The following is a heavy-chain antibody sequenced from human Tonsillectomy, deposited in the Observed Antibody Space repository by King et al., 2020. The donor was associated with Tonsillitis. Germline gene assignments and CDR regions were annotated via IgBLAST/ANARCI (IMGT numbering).Heavy chain of an antibody. CDR2: IYYSGST. Sequence: VQLQESGPGLVKPSETLSLTCPVSGDSITPYYWIWIRQPPGEGLECSGYIYYSGSTNYNPSFKSRFTISVDTSKNQFSLRLRSVTAADTAIYYCARMYSSTWFDYWGQGTLVTVSS. V-gene: IGHV4-59*01. CDR1: GDSITPYY. J-gene: IGHJ4*02. D-gene: IGHD6-13*01. CDR3: ARMYSSTWFDY.